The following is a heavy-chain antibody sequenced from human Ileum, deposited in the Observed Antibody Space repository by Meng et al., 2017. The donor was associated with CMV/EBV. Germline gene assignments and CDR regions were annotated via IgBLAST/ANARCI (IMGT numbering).Heavy chain of an antibody. CDR1: GFTFSRYW. V-gene: IGHV3-74*01. Sequence: GGSLRLSCATSGFTFSRYWLHWVRQVPGKGLVGVSRISSDGTNVVYAVSVRGRFAISRDDAKNTLSLQMNSLSVEYTAVYCCGRDQTRSGPTTVDYWGRGILVTDSS. CDR2: ISSDGTNV. CDR3: GRDQTRSGPTTVDY. D-gene: IGHD1-1*01. J-gene: IGHJ4*02.